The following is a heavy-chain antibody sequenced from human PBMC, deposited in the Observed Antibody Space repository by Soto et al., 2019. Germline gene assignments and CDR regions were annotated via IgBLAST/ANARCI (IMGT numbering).Heavy chain of an antibody. J-gene: IGHJ4*02. CDR1: GYNFTNYW. CDR2: IYPGDSDS. V-gene: IGHV5-51*01. D-gene: IGHD2-8*01. Sequence: GESLNISCKGSGYNFTNYWIGWVRQLPGKGLEWMGIIYPGDSDSRYSPSFQGQVTISADKSISTAYLQWSSLKASDTAMYYCARKRGNEHFDSWGQGTLVTVSS. CDR3: ARKRGNEHFDS.